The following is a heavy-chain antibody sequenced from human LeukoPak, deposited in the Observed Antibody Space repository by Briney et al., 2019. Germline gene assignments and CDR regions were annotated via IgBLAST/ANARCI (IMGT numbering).Heavy chain of an antibody. V-gene: IGHV3-30*02. J-gene: IGHJ4*02. D-gene: IGHD1-14*01. CDR2: IRYDGNNK. Sequence: GGSLRLSCGASGFTFSNYGMLRVRQAPGKGLDWVAFIRYDGNNKLYADSVKGRFTISRDNSKNTLYLHINSLRAEDTAVYYCVKDNPLDYWGQGTLVIVSS. CDR1: GFTFSNYG. CDR3: VKDNPLDY.